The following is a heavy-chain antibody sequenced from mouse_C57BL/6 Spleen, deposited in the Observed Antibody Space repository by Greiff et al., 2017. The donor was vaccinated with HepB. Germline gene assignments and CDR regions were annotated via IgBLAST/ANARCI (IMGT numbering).Heavy chain of an antibody. D-gene: IGHD6-5*01. Sequence: EVKLQESGGGLVKPGGSLKLSCAASGFTFSSYAMSWVRQTPEKRLEWVATISDGGSYTYYPDNVKGRFTISRDNAKNNLYLQMSHLKSEDTAMYYCARGPILSYWGQGTLVTVSA. V-gene: IGHV5-4*03. CDR3: ARGPILSY. CDR2: ISDGGSYT. J-gene: IGHJ3*01. CDR1: GFTFSSYA.